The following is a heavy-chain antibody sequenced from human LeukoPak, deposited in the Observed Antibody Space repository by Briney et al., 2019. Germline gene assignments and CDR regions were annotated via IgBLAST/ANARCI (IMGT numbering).Heavy chain of an antibody. CDR3: ATGYSSGWYDY. Sequence: ASVKVSCKASGYTFTSFDINWVRQATGQGLEWMGWMNPNSGGTNYAQKFQGRVTMTRDTSISTAYMELSRLRSDDTAVYYCATGYSSGWYDYWGQGTLVTVSS. J-gene: IGHJ4*02. D-gene: IGHD6-19*01. CDR1: GYTFTSFD. V-gene: IGHV1-2*02. CDR2: MNPNSGGT.